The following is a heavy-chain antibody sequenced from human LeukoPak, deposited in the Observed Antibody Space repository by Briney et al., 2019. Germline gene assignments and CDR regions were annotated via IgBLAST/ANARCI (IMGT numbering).Heavy chain of an antibody. D-gene: IGHD3-9*01. CDR2: VKDDGRTT. CDR1: GLTISGYW. Sequence: GGSLRLSCAAFGLTISGYWMHWVRQAPGEGLVWISGVKDDGRTTNYADSVKGRFTISRDNAKNMLYLQMNTLRVEDTAVYYCTRDLMDYDVSTGLHHYYMDVWGQGTTVTVSS. CDR3: TRDLMDYDVSTGLHHYYMDV. J-gene: IGHJ6*02. V-gene: IGHV3-74*01.